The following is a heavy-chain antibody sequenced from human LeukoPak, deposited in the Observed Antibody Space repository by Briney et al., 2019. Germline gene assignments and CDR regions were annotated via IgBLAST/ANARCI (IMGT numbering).Heavy chain of an antibody. CDR1: GFIFSSAV. Sequence: GGSLRLSCAASGFIFSSAVMSWVRQAPGKGLEWVANIKEDGSEKYYVDSVKGRFTVSRDNVKNSLFLQMNSLRVDDTAVYYCAKSGSSVFWSWGQGTLVTVSS. D-gene: IGHD3-3*02. CDR3: AKSGSSVFWS. J-gene: IGHJ5*02. V-gene: IGHV3-7*03. CDR2: IKEDGSEK.